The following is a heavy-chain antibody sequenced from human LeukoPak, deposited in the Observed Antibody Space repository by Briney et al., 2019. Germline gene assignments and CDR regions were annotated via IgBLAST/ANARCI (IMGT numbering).Heavy chain of an antibody. V-gene: IGHV4-4*07. Sequence: SETLSLTCTVSGGSFSNYYWSWIRQPAGKGLEWIGRIYTSGSTNYNPSVKSRVTMSVDKSNNQFSLKLTSVTAADTAVYYCARQPPQDDGMDVWGQGTTVTVSS. CDR2: IYTSGST. CDR3: ARQPPQDDGMDV. J-gene: IGHJ6*02. CDR1: GGSFSNYY. D-gene: IGHD1-14*01.